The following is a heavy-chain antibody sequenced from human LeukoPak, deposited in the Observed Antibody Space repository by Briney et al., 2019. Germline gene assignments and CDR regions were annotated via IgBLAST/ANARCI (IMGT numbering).Heavy chain of an antibody. Sequence: GGSLRLSCAASGFTVSSNYMSWVRQAPGKGLEWVSVIYSGGSTYYADSVKGRFTISRDNSKNTLYLQMNSLRAEDTAVYYCARSKGTYYDILTGLGVFDYWGQGTLVTVSS. V-gene: IGHV3-53*01. J-gene: IGHJ4*02. CDR1: GFTVSSNY. D-gene: IGHD3-9*01. CDR3: ARSKGTYYDILTGLGVFDY. CDR2: IYSGGST.